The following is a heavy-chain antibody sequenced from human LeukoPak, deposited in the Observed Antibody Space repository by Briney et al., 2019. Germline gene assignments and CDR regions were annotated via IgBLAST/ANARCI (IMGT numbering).Heavy chain of an antibody. V-gene: IGHV4-39*07. CDR2: IYYSGST. CDR1: GGSISSSTYY. Sequence: SETLSLTCTVSGGSISSSTYYWGWIRQPPGKGLEWIGSIYYSGSTNYNPSLKSRVTISVDTSKNQFSLKLSSVTAADTAVYYCARETSQKGAHYMDVWGKGTTVTISS. D-gene: IGHD3-16*01. J-gene: IGHJ6*03. CDR3: ARETSQKGAHYMDV.